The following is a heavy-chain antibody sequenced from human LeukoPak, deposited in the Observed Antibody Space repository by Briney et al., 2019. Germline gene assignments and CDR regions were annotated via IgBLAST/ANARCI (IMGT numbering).Heavy chain of an antibody. V-gene: IGHV4-59*01. CDR1: GGSISTYY. J-gene: IGHJ6*02. D-gene: IGHD1-1*01. CDR3: ARDLKYIQGGMDV. CDR2: IYYSGNT. Sequence: PSETLSLTCTVSGGSISTYYWSWIRQPPGKGLEWIGYIYYSGNTNCNPSLKSRVTISVDTSKKQFSLKLSSVTAADTAVYYCARDLKYIQGGMDVWGQGTTVTVSS.